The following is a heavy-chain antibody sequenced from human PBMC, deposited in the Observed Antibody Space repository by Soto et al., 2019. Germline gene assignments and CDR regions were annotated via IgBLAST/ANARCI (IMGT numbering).Heavy chain of an antibody. CDR3: ARVDSGSWCNDY. J-gene: IGHJ4*02. CDR2: IYSGGST. D-gene: IGHD6-13*01. CDR1: GFTVSSNY. Sequence: EVQLVESGGGLVQPGGSLRLSCAASGFTVSSNYMSWVRQAPGKGLEWVSDIYSGGSTYYTDSVKGRFTISRDNSKNTLYLQMNSLRVEDTAVYYCARVDSGSWCNDYWGQGTLVTVSS. V-gene: IGHV3-66*01.